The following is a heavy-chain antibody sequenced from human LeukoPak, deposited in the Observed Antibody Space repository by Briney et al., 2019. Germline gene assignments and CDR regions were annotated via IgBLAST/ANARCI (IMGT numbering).Heavy chain of an antibody. CDR1: GFIFSDYY. V-gene: IGHV3-11*06. Sequence: GGSLRLSCAASGFIFSDYYMSWIRQAPGKGLEWVSYISSSSSYTNYADSVKGRFTISRDNAKNSLYLQMNSLRAEDSAVYYCARDLVAAGKIDWGQGTLVTASS. CDR2: ISSSSSYT. CDR3: ARDLVAAGKID. D-gene: IGHD6-13*01. J-gene: IGHJ4*02.